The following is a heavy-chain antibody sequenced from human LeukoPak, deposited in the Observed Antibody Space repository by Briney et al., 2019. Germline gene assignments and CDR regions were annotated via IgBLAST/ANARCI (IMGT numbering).Heavy chain of an antibody. CDR3: ERGTTGSSWPYYYFDY. J-gene: IGHJ4*02. V-gene: IGHV3-23*01. Sequence: PGGSLRLSCAASGFTFSPYAMSWVRQAPGKGLEWVSVISGSGGSIYYADSVKGRFTISRDNSKNTLYLQMNSLRAEDTAVYYCERGTTGSSWPYYYFDYWGQGTLVTVSS. CDR1: GFTFSPYA. CDR2: ISGSGGSI. D-gene: IGHD6-13*01.